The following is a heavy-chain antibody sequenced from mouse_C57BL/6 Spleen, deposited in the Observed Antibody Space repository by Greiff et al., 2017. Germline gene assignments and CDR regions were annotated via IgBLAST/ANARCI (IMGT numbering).Heavy chain of an antibody. CDR2: IDPGDGDT. CDR1: GYAFSSSW. J-gene: IGHJ3*01. CDR3: ARDSSGYVAY. V-gene: IGHV1-82*01. Sequence: QVQLQQSGPELVKPGASVKISCKASGYAFSSSWMNWVKQRPGKGLAWIGRIDPGDGDTNYNGKFKGKATLTADQSSSTAYMQLSSLTSEDSAVYLCARDSSGYVAYWGQGTLVTVSA. D-gene: IGHD3-2*02.